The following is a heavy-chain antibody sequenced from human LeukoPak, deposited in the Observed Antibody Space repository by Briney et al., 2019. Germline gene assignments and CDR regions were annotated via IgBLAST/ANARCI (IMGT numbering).Heavy chain of an antibody. Sequence: GGSLRLSCAASGFTFSSYSMNWVRQAPGKGLVWVSHISPDARTITYAAFVKGRFTISRDNAKNTLYLQMNSLRAEDTALYYCVRGQATAWGLDYWGQGTLVTVSS. CDR3: VRGQATAWGLDY. J-gene: IGHJ4*02. D-gene: IGHD6-13*01. V-gene: IGHV3-74*01. CDR2: ISPDARTI. CDR1: GFTFSSYS.